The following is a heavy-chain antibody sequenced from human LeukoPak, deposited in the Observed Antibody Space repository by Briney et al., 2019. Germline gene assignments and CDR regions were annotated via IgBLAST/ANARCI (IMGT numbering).Heavy chain of an antibody. J-gene: IGHJ4*01. CDR1: GFSFSDSY. CDR2: ISGSGHDI. Sequence: GGSLRLSCVVSGFSFSDSYMTWIRQTPGKGLESLAYISGSGHDIYYTDSVKGRFTISRDNAKDSLYLQMNGLRPEDTALYYCSTDPRLLIYWGHGTLVTVSS. CDR3: STDPRLLIY. V-gene: IGHV3-11*01. D-gene: IGHD2-8*01.